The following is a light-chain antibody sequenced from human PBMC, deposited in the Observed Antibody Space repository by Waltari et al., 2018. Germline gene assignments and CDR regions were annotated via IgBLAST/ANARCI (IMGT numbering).Light chain of an antibody. CDR1: SSDVGAYNY. CDR3: CSRTGRDSVI. CDR2: DVK. V-gene: IGLV2-11*01. Sequence: QSALTQPRSVSGSPGQSVTISCTGTSSDVGAYNYVTWSQHAQGKAPKPIIFDVKKWPLGVPDRFSGSKAGNTASLTISGLQAEDEADYYCCSRTGRDSVIFGGGTKVTVL. J-gene: IGLJ2*01.